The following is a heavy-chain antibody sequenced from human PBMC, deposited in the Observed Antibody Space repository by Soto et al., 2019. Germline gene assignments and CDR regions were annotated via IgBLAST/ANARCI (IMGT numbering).Heavy chain of an antibody. CDR2: ISYSGYT. CDR1: GGSIRNDNFY. V-gene: IGHV4-61*01. CDR3: ARHRVKVADFDY. Sequence: SETLSLTCTVSGGSIRNDNFYWSYLRQRPGKGLEGIGYISYSGYTYYHPSLKSRVTISVDTSKNQFSLKLSSVTAADTAVYYCARHRVKVADFDYWGQGTLVTVSS. J-gene: IGHJ4*02. D-gene: IGHD2-15*01.